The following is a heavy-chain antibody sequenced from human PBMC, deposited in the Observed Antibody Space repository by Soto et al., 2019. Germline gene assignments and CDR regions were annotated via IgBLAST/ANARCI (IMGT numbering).Heavy chain of an antibody. Sequence: GGSLRLSCAASGFTFSSYAMHWVLQAPGKGLEWVAVISYDGSNKYYADSVKGRFTISRDNSKNTLYLQMNSLRAEDTAVYYCASDSGSIDSSGWFGYYYYGMDVWGQGTTVTVSS. D-gene: IGHD6-19*01. J-gene: IGHJ6*02. V-gene: IGHV3-30-3*01. CDR3: ASDSGSIDSSGWFGYYYYGMDV. CDR1: GFTFSSYA. CDR2: ISYDGSNK.